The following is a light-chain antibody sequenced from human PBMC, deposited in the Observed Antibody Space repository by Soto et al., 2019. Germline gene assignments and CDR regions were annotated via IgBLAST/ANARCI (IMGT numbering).Light chain of an antibody. CDR1: SSDFGGYNY. CDR3: SSYTSSSTVV. V-gene: IGLV2-14*03. Sequence: QSALTQPASLSGSPGQSITISCTGTSSDFGGYNYVSWYQHHPGKAPKLMIYDVSNRPSGVSNRFSGSKSGNTASLTISGLQAEDEADYYCSSYTSSSTVVFGGGTKVTVL. J-gene: IGLJ3*02. CDR2: DVS.